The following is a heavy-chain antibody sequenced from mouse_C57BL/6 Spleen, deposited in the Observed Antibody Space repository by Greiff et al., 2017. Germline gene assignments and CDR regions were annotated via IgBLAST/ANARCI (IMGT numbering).Heavy chain of an antibody. Sequence: EVQVVESGGGLVQPGGSLKLSCAASGFTFSDYYMYWVRQTPEKRLEWVAYISNGGGSTYYPDTVKGRFTISRDNAKNTLYLQMSRLKSEDTAMYYCARQGYYSNYEGVYFDYWGQGTTLTVSS. CDR3: ARQGYYSNYEGVYFDY. D-gene: IGHD2-5*01. CDR2: ISNGGGST. V-gene: IGHV5-12*01. CDR1: GFTFSDYY. J-gene: IGHJ2*01.